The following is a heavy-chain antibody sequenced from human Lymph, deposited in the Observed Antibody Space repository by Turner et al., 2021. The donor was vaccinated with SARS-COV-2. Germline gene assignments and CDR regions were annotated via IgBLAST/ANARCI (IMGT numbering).Heavy chain of an antibody. Sequence: QVQLVQSGAEVKKPGASVKVSCKVSGSTLTELSMHWVRQAPGKGLGWMGGFDLEDGETIYAQKFQGRVTMTEDTSTDTPYMELSSLRSEDTAVYYCAIGSSKPQWLDLFWYWGQGTLVTVSS. D-gene: IGHD6-19*01. J-gene: IGHJ4*02. V-gene: IGHV1-24*01. CDR2: FDLEDGET. CDR3: AIGSSKPQWLDLFWY. CDR1: GSTLTELS.